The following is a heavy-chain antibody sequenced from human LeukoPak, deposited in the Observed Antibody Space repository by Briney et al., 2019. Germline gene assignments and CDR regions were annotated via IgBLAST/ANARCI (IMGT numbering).Heavy chain of an antibody. CDR1: GFTFDDYG. V-gene: IGHV3-23*01. J-gene: IGHJ4*02. CDR3: VKDWRDEANCGGDCLEY. CDR2: ISDSATNT. D-gene: IGHD2-21*02. Sequence: GGSLRLSCAASGFTFDDYGMSWVRQAPGKGLEWVSSISDSATNTYYADSVKGRFTISRDNSKNTLYLQMNSLRAEDTAVYYCVKDWRDEANCGGDCLEYWGQGTLVTVSS.